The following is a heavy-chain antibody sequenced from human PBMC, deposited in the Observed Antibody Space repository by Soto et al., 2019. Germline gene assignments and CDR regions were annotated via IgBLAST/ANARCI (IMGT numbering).Heavy chain of an antibody. J-gene: IGHJ4*02. CDR2: INSDGNTT. Sequence: EVQLVESGGGLVQPGGSLRLSCAASGFTFSSYWMHWVRQAPGKGLMWVSRINSDGNTTTYADSVKGRFTISRDNDKNTLYLQMNSLRAEDTAVYYCARVRYDFWSARDDYWGQGTLVTVSS. V-gene: IGHV3-74*01. CDR3: ARVRYDFWSARDDY. CDR1: GFTFSSYW. D-gene: IGHD3-3*01.